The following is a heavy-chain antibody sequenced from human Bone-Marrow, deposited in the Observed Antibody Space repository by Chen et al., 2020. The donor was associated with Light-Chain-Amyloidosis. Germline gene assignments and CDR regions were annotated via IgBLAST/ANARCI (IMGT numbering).Heavy chain of an antibody. CDR2: ISRSGSTI. CDR3: ARDSYSSGRSKHIPRRTWNYYYGMDV. Sequence: EVQLVESGGGLVQPGGSLRLSCAASGFTFSSYEMNWVRQAPGKGLEWVSYISRSGSTIYYADSVKGRFTISRDNAKNSLYLQMNSLRAEDTAVYYCARDSYSSGRSKHIPRRTWNYYYGMDVWGQGTTVTVSS. J-gene: IGHJ6*02. V-gene: IGHV3-48*03. D-gene: IGHD2-21*01. CDR1: GFTFSSYE.